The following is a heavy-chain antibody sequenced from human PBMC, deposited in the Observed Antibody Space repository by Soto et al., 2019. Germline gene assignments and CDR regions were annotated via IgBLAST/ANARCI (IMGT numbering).Heavy chain of an antibody. V-gene: IGHV1-69*13. J-gene: IGHJ5*02. CDR2: IIPIFGTA. CDR3: MGGWWYQLLYDWFDP. CDR1: GGTFSSYA. Sequence: SVKVSCKASGGTFSSYAISWVRQAPGQGLEWMGGIIPIFGTANYAQKFQGRVTITADESTSTAYMELSSLRSEDTAVWLLMGGWWYQLLYDWFDPWGQGTLVTVSS. D-gene: IGHD2-2*02.